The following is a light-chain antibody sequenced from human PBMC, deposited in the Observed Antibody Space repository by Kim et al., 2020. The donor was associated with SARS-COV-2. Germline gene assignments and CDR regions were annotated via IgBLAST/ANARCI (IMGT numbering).Light chain of an antibody. Sequence: GERATLSCRASQTVRSNYLAWYQQKPGQAPRLFIYGASSRATGIPDRFSGSGSGTDFTLTISRLEPEDFAVYYCQQYGSAPRSITFGQGTRLEIK. J-gene: IGKJ5*01. CDR3: QQYGSAPRSIT. CDR2: GAS. V-gene: IGKV3-20*01. CDR1: QTVRSNY.